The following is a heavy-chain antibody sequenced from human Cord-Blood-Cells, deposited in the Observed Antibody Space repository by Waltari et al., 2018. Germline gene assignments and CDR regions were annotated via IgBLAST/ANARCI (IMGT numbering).Heavy chain of an antibody. CDR1: GYSISSGYY. CDR2: IYHSGST. D-gene: IGHD3-3*01. CDR3: ARVKYDFWSGYAFDI. V-gene: IGHV4-38-2*01. Sequence: QVQLQESGPGLVKPSETLSPTCAVSGYSISSGYYWGWIRQPPGKGLEWIGSIYHSGSTYYNPSLKSRVTISVDTSKNQFSLKLSSVTAADTAVYYCARVKYDFWSGYAFDIWGQGTMVTVSS. J-gene: IGHJ3*02.